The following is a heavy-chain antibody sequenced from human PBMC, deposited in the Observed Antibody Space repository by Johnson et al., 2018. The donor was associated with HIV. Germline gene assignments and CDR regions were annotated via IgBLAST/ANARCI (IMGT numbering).Heavy chain of an antibody. CDR1: GFTLRSYA. V-gene: IGHV3-66*01. J-gene: IGHJ3*02. CDR3: ARCMIVVVITDAFDI. CDR2: IYSGGNT. D-gene: IGHD3-22*01. Sequence: VQLVESGGGLVQPGRSLRLSCAASGFTLRSYAMHWVLQAPGQGLEWVAVIYSGGNTYYADSVKGRFTISRDNSKNTLYLQMNSLRVEDTAVYYCARCMIVVVITDAFDIWGQGTMVTVSS.